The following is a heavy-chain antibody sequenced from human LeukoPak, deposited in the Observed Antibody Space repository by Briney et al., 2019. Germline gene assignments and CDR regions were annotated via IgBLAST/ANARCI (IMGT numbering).Heavy chain of an antibody. CDR3: ARGSRYGDYPYYCDF. Sequence: GGSLRLSCAASGFTFDDYGMSWVRQAPGKGLEWVSGINWNGGSTGYADSVKGRFTISRDNSKNTVLLQMNNLRLEDAAVYYCARGSRYGDYPYYCDFWGQGTLVTVSS. V-gene: IGHV3-20*04. CDR2: INWNGGST. J-gene: IGHJ4*02. CDR1: GFTFDDYG. D-gene: IGHD4-17*01.